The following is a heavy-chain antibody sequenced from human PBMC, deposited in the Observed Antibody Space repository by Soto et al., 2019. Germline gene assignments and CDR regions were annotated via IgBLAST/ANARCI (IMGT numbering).Heavy chain of an antibody. D-gene: IGHD3-10*01. CDR3: ARSRGELLSTITADV. CDR1: GFTFSNYG. CDR2: IWHDGSNT. Sequence: GGSLRLSCAASGFTFSNYGMHWVRQAPGEGLEWVAVIWHDGSNTYYADSVKGRFTISRDNSKSALYLQMNSLRAEDTAVYYCARSRGELLSTITADVWGQGTTVTVSS. V-gene: IGHV3-33*01. J-gene: IGHJ6*02.